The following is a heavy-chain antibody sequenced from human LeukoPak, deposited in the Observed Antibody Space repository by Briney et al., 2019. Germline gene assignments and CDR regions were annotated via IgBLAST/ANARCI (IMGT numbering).Heavy chain of an antibody. Sequence: SETLPLTCTVSGGSISSYYWSWIRQPPGKGLEWIGYIYYSGSTNYNPSLKSRVTISVDTSKNQFSLKLSSVTAADTAVYYCARGGPAYNYYDSSGSFDYWGQGTLVTVSS. J-gene: IGHJ4*02. CDR1: GGSISSYY. CDR3: ARGGPAYNYYDSSGSFDY. CDR2: IYYSGST. D-gene: IGHD3-22*01. V-gene: IGHV4-59*01.